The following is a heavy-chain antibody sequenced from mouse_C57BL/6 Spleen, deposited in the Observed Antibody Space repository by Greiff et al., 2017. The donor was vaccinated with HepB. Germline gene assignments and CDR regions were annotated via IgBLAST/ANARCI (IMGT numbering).Heavy chain of an antibody. CDR3: VRLSFPYSNYWYFDV. V-gene: IGHV10-1*01. D-gene: IGHD2-5*01. CDR2: IRSKSNNYAT. Sequence: DVHLVESGGGLVQPKGSLKLSCAASGFSFNTYAMNWVRQAPGKGLEWVARIRSKSNNYATYYADSVKDRFTISRDDSESMLYLQMNNLKTEDTAMYYCVRLSFPYSNYWYFDVWGTGTTVTVSS. CDR1: GFSFNTYA. J-gene: IGHJ1*03.